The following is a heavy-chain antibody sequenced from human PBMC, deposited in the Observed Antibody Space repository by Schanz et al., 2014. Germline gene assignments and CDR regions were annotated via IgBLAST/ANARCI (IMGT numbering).Heavy chain of an antibody. CDR3: AKQIHYDILTVTRN. D-gene: IGHD3-9*01. V-gene: IGHV3-23*04. CDR1: GFSFSSYA. J-gene: IGHJ4*02. CDR2: LSGSGGST. Sequence: DLEESGGGLIQRGESLRLSCSASGFSFSSYAMSWVRQAPGKGLEWVSALSGSGGSTYYADSVKGRFTISRDNSKNTLNLQMNSLRAEDTAVYYCAKQIHYDILTVTRNWGQGTLVTVSS.